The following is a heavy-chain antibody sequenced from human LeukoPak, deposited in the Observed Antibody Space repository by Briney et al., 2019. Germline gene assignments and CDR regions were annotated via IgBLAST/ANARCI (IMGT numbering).Heavy chain of an antibody. CDR2: ISGNGGST. CDR3: TSHTGTGDAFRPFHI. D-gene: IGHD2-21*02. V-gene: IGHV3-64*02. CDR1: GFTFSSYP. J-gene: IGHJ3*02. Sequence: PGGSLRLSCAASGFTFSSYPMHWVRQAPGKGLEYVSGISGNGGSTYYADSVKGRFTISRDNAKNSLYLQMNSLRAEDTAVYYCTSHTGTGDAFRPFHIWGQGTMVTVSS.